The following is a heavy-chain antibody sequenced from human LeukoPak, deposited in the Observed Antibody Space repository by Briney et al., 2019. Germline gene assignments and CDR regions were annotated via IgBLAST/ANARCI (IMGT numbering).Heavy chain of an antibody. J-gene: IGHJ5*02. V-gene: IGHV4-59*06. CDR3: ARALSSGYYYSWFDP. Sequence: PSETLSLTCTVSGGSISSYYWSWIRQHPGKGLEWIGYIYYSGSTYYNTSLKSRVTISVDTSKNQFSLKLSSVTAAETAVYYCARALSSGYYYSWFDPWGQGTLVTVSS. CDR2: IYYSGST. D-gene: IGHD3-22*01. CDR1: GGSISSYY.